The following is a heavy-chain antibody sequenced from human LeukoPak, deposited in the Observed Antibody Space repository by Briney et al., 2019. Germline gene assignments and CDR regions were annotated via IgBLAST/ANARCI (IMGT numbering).Heavy chain of an antibody. CDR1: GYTFTGYY. CDR2: INPNSGGT. CDR3: ARDRGSGSYLPSGGLGY. J-gene: IGHJ4*02. V-gene: IGHV1-2*02. Sequence: ASVTVSCKASGYTFTGYYMHWVRQAPGQGLEWMGWINPNSGGTNYAQKFQGRVTMTRDTSISTAYMELSRLRSDDTAVYYCARDRGSGSYLPSGGLGYWGQGTLVTVSS. D-gene: IGHD1-26*01.